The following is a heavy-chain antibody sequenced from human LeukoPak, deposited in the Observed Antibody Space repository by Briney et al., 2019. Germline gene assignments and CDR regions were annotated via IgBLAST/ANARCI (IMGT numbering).Heavy chain of an antibody. CDR2: IWYDGSNK. D-gene: IGHD5-12*01. CDR1: GFTFSSYG. V-gene: IGHV3-33*01. J-gene: IGHJ4*02. CDR3: ARDVGRYSGYADY. Sequence: GGSLRLSCAASGFTFSSYGMHWVRQAPGKGLEWVAVIWYDGSNKYYADSVKGRFTISRDNSKNTLYLQMSSLRAEDTAVYYCARDVGRYSGYADYWGQGTLVTVSS.